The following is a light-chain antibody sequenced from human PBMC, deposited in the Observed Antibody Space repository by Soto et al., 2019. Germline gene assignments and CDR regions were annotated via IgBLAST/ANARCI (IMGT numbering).Light chain of an antibody. J-gene: IGKJ5*01. Sequence: SVLTQSPATLSLSPGERATLSCRASQSVSSYLAWYQQKPGQAPRLLIYDASNRATGIPARFSGSGSGTDFTLTISSLEPEDFAVYYCQQRSNWPTFGQGTRLAIK. CDR1: QSVSSY. CDR2: DAS. V-gene: IGKV3-11*01. CDR3: QQRSNWPT.